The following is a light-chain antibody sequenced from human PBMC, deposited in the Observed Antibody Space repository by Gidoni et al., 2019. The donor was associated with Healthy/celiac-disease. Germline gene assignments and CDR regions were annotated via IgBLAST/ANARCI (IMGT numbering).Light chain of an antibody. V-gene: IGKV4-1*01. CDR1: QCVLYSSNNKNY. J-gene: IGKJ1*01. CDR2: WAS. CDR3: QQYYSTPLT. Sequence: DIVMTHPPDSLAVSLGERATINCKSSQCVLYSSNNKNYLAWYQQKPGQPPKLLIYWASTRESGVPDRFSGSGSGKDFTLTISSLQAEDVAVYYCQQYYSTPLTFGQGTKVEIK.